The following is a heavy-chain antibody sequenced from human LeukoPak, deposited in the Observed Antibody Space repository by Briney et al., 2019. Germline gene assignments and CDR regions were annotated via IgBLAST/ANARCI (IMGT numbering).Heavy chain of an antibody. CDR1: GFTFSSYA. J-gene: IGHJ6*02. V-gene: IGHV3-30-3*01. CDR3: ARDLSPKGFWSGTYYYYYGMDV. CDR2: ISYDGSNK. D-gene: IGHD3-3*01. Sequence: GRSLRLSCAASGFTFSSYAMHWVRQAPGKGLEWVAVISYDGSNKYYAGSVKGRFTISRDNSKNTLYLQMNSLRAEDTAVYYCARDLSPKGFWSGTYYYYYGMDVWGQGTTVTVSS.